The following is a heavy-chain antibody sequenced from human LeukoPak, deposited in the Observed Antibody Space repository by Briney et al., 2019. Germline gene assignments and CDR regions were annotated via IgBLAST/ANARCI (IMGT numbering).Heavy chain of an antibody. CDR3: ARDPNMVRGVIIYYYGMDV. D-gene: IGHD3-10*01. CDR2: ISSSSSYI. V-gene: IGHV3-21*01. Sequence: GGSLRLSCAASGFTFSSYSMNWVRQAPGKGLEWVSSISSSSSYIYYADSVKGRFTISRDNAKNSLYLQMYSLRAEDTAVYYCARDPNMVRGVIIYYYGMDVWGQGTTVTVSS. CDR1: GFTFSSYS. J-gene: IGHJ6*02.